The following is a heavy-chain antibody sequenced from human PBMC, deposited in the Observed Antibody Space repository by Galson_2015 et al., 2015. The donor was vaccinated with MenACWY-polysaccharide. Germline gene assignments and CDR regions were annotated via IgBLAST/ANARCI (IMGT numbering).Heavy chain of an antibody. CDR2: INSDGTSK. CDR1: GFTFSSDW. D-gene: IGHD3-16*01. CDR3: ARDPLWDRTVGFDY. J-gene: IGHJ4*02. Sequence: SLRLSCAASGFTFSSDWMHWVRQAPGKGLVWISRINSDGTSKTYADSVKGRFTISRDNAKSTLYLQMNSLRAEDTAVYYCARDPLWDRTVGFDYWGQGTLVTVSS. V-gene: IGHV3-74*01.